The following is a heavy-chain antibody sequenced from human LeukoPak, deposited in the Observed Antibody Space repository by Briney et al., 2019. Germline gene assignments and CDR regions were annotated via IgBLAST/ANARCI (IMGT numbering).Heavy chain of an antibody. Sequence: GGSLRLSCAASGFTFNSFAMNWVRQAPGKGLEWVSSISGSEVTSHYADFVKGRFTISRDNSKNTLYLQMNSLRAEDTAAYYCAKSLGVGGYTRYKGFDQWGQGTLVVVSS. CDR2: ISGSEVTS. J-gene: IGHJ4*02. CDR3: AKSLGVGGYTRYKGFDQ. CDR1: GFTFNSFA. D-gene: IGHD3-16*02. V-gene: IGHV3-23*01.